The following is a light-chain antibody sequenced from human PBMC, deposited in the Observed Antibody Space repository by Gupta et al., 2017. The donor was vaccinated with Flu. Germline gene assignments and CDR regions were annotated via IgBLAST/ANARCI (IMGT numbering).Light chain of an antibody. CDR1: TSSIGSNA. V-gene: IGLV1-44*01. Sequence: QSTLTQPPSASGTPGQRVTISCSATTSSIGSNAVNWYQHLPGTSPKLLVYNDNQRPPGVPDRFSGSKSGTSASLAISGLQSEDEASYYCAAWDDSLNAYVFGSGTKVTAL. CDR3: AAWDDSLNAYV. CDR2: NDN. J-gene: IGLJ1*01.